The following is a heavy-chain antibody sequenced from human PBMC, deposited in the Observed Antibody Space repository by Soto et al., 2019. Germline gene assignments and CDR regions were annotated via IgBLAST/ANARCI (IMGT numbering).Heavy chain of an antibody. CDR3: AKVMVSSSSKALDH. Sequence: PGGSLRLSCAASGFTFRSYAMSWVRQAPGKGLEWVSGISSSGSSTYYADSVKGRFTISRDNSKNMVYLQMIRLRAEDTALYYCAKVMVSSSSKALDHWGQGTLVTVSS. V-gene: IGHV3-23*01. CDR1: GFTFRSYA. D-gene: IGHD6-6*01. CDR2: ISSSGSST. J-gene: IGHJ4*02.